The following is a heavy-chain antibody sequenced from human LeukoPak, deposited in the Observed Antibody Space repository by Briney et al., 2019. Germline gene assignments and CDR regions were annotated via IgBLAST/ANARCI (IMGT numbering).Heavy chain of an antibody. J-gene: IGHJ4*02. V-gene: IGHV4-4*07. Sequence: SETLSLTCTVSGGSISSYYWSWIRQPAGKGLEWIGRIYTSGSTNCNPSLKSRVTMSVDTSKNQFSLKLSSVTAADTAVYYCARASLDYDYVWGTAMGFDYWGQGTLVTVSS. D-gene: IGHD3-16*01. CDR3: ARASLDYDYVWGTAMGFDY. CDR1: GGSISSYY. CDR2: IYTSGST.